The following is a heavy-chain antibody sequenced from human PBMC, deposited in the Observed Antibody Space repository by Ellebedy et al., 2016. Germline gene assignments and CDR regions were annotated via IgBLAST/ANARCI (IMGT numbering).Heavy chain of an antibody. J-gene: IGHJ4*02. CDR3: ARAPYSAASKRVGYCSGGSCYPDY. Sequence: GESLKISCAASGFTFSDYYMSWIRQAPGKGLEWVSYISSSSSYTNYADSVKGRFTISRDNAKNALYLQMNSLRAEDTAVYYCARAPYSAASKRVGYCSGGSCYPDYWGQGTLVTVSS. V-gene: IGHV3-11*06. CDR2: ISSSSSYT. CDR1: GFTFSDYY. D-gene: IGHD2-15*01.